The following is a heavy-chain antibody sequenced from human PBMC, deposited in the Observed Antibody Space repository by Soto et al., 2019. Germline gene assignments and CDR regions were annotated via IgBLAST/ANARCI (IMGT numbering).Heavy chain of an antibody. J-gene: IGHJ4*02. CDR2: ISYDGATQ. D-gene: IGHD2-15*01. Sequence: GGSLRLSCEVSGLTFNTSGMHWVRQAPGKGLEWLAVISYDGATQYYGDTVKGRFTISRDNAKNTLYLQMNSLRAEDTDVYYCTSDTFGARDSWGQGTLVTVSS. CDR3: TSDTFGARDS. CDR1: GLTFNTSG. V-gene: IGHV3-30*03.